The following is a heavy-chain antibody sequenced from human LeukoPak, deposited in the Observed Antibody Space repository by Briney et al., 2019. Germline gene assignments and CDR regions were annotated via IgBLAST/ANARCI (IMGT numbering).Heavy chain of an antibody. Sequence: GGSLRLSCAASGFTFTTYSMNWVRQAPGKGLEWVSYISSSSNAIHYADSLKGRFTITRDNAKNSLYLQMNSLRDEDTAVYYCARDFDYGGNSGAWGQGTLVTVSS. V-gene: IGHV3-48*02. CDR1: GFTFTTYS. J-gene: IGHJ4*02. CDR3: ARDFDYGGNSGA. CDR2: ISSSSNAI. D-gene: IGHD4-23*01.